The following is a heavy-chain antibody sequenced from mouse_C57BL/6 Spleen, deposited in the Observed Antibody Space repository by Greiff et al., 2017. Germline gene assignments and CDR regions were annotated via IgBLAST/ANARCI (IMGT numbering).Heavy chain of an antibody. CDR2: IDPSDSYT. J-gene: IGHJ2*01. D-gene: IGHD1-1*01. V-gene: IGHV1-59*01. CDR3: ARGGTTVVEYFDY. Sequence: QVQLQQPGAELVRPGTSVKLSCKASGYTFTSYWMHWVKQRPGQGLEWIGVIDPSDSYTNYNQKFKGKATLTVDTSSSTASMQLSSLTSEDSAVYYCARGGTTVVEYFDYWGQGTTLTVSS. CDR1: GYTFTSYW.